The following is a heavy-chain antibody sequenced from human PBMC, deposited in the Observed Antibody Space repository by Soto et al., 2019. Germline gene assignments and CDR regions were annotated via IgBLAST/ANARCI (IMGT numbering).Heavy chain of an antibody. CDR3: AKDRGSGGIVTGTPDS. J-gene: IGHJ4*02. Sequence: PVGSLSLACAASGVTMKSPAISGVRQAPGKGLEWVSTLSAGGSTYYADSVKGRFTTTRDTSKNTLYLQLDSLKAEDTAVYYCAKDRGSGGIVTGTPDSWGPGTLVTV. CDR2: LSAGGST. V-gene: IGHV3-23*01. D-gene: IGHD3-9*01. CDR1: GVTMKSPA.